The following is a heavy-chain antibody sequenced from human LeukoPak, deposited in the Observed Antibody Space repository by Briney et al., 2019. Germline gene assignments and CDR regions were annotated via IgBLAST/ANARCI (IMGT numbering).Heavy chain of an antibody. CDR1: GFTFSSYG. D-gene: IGHD3-22*01. Sequence: GGSLRLSCAASGFTFSSYGMHWVRQAPGKGLEWVAFIRYDGSNKYYADSVKGRFTISRDNAKNSLYLQMNSLRAEDTAVYYCVRLRRNSDSSGYHYYYDYWGQGTLVTVSS. J-gene: IGHJ4*02. V-gene: IGHV3-30*02. CDR3: VRLRRNSDSSGYHYYYDY. CDR2: IRYDGSNK.